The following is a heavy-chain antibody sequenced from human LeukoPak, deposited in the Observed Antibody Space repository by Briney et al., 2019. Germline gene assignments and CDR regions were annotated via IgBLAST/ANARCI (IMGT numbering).Heavy chain of an antibody. V-gene: IGHV1-24*01. Sequence: ASVNVSCTVSGYTLTELSMHWVRQAPGKGLEWMGGFYPEDGETIYAQKFQGRVTMPEDTSTDTAYMELSRLRSEDTAVYYCATGPRERYCSSTSCYRLDYWGQGSPVTVSS. CDR3: ATGPRERYCSSTSCYRLDY. D-gene: IGHD2-2*02. CDR2: FYPEDGET. CDR1: GYTLTELS. J-gene: IGHJ4*02.